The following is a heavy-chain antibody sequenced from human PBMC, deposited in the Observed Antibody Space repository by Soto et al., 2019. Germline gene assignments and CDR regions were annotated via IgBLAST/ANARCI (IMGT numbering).Heavy chain of an antibody. Sequence: GGSLRLSCAASGFTFSSYSMNWVRQAPGKGLEWVSSISSSSSYIYYADSVKGRFTISRDNAKNSLYLQMNSLRAEDTAVYYCASRPSPYCSGGSCYSEFDYWGQGTLVTVSS. J-gene: IGHJ4*02. CDR3: ASRPSPYCSGGSCYSEFDY. D-gene: IGHD2-15*01. CDR2: ISSSSSYI. CDR1: GFTFSSYS. V-gene: IGHV3-21*01.